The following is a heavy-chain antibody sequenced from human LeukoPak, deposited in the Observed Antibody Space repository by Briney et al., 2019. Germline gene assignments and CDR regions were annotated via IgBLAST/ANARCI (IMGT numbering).Heavy chain of an antibody. CDR3: ARAGGITMVRGEYYFDY. CDR1: GGTFSSYA. V-gene: IGHV1-69*13. Sequence: SVKVSCKASGGTFSSYAISWVRQAPGQGPEWMGGIIPIFGTANYAQKFQGRVTITADESTSTAYMELSSLRSEDTAVYYCARAGGITMVRGEYYFDYWGQGTLVTVSS. J-gene: IGHJ4*02. CDR2: IIPIFGTA. D-gene: IGHD3-10*01.